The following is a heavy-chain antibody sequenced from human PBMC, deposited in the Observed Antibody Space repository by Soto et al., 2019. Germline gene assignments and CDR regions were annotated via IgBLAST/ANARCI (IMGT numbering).Heavy chain of an antibody. D-gene: IGHD2-2*01. CDR3: ASRDIVVARHYYYMDV. Sequence: GGSMRLCCTGSGLTVSSNYMSWVRQAPGKGLEWVSVIYSGGSTYYADSVKGRFTISRDNSKNTRYLQMNSLRAEDTAVYYCASRDIVVARHYYYMDVWGKGTTVTVSS. CDR1: GLTVSSNY. CDR2: IYSGGST. V-gene: IGHV3-66*01. J-gene: IGHJ6*03.